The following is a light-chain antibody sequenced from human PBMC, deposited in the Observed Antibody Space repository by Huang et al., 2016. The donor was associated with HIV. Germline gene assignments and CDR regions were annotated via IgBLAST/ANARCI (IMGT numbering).Light chain of an antibody. CDR3: QQYNDWPRS. CDR1: QNINTN. Sequence: EIVMTQSPGTLSVAPGERATLSCRASQNINTNLAWFQQKPGQAPRLLIYAASTRTADFPARVSGSGSRTEFTLTISSLQSEDIAVYYCQQYNDWPRSFGQGTKVEIK. J-gene: IGKJ1*01. CDR2: AAS. V-gene: IGKV3-15*01.